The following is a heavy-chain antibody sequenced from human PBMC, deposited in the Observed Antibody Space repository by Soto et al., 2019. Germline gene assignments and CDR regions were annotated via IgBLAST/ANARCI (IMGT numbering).Heavy chain of an antibody. D-gene: IGHD5-12*01. CDR3: AMASIYNYHYATDV. V-gene: IGHV1-46*01. J-gene: IGHJ6*02. Sequence: ASVKLSCKASGYTFTNYYIHWVRQAPGQGLEWMGIDNPTCGITTHAPKFQERLSMTRETSTNTDYVELNSLTSEDTAIYYCAMASIYNYHYATDVWGHGTQVIDS. CDR1: GYTFTNYY. CDR2: DNPTCGIT.